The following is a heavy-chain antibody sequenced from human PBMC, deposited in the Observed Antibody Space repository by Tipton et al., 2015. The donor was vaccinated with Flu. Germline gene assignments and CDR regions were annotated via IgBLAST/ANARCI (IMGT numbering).Heavy chain of an antibody. J-gene: IGHJ4*02. Sequence: SLRLSCAASGFTFSNYSMNWVRQAPGKGLEWVSSISSNSNYMYYADSVTGRFTISRDNAKNSLYLQMNSLRAEDTGVYYCARDLSSWNPPDYWGQGTLVTVSS. CDR1: GFTFSNYS. D-gene: IGHD1-1*01. V-gene: IGHV3-21*01. CDR2: ISSNSNYM. CDR3: ARDLSSWNPPDY.